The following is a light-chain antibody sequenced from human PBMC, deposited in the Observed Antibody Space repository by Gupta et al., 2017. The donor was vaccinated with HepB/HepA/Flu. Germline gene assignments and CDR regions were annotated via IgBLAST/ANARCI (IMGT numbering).Light chain of an antibody. CDR1: QSLVVSDGIHN. CDR2: HAS. CDR3: RQYEHWPHT. J-gene: IGKJ2*01. V-gene: IGKV2-30*01. Sequence: DVVMTQSPLFLPVTLGQPASIPCRSSQSLVVSDGIHNLNWFQQRPGQTPRLLIYHASNPESGIPDRFSDSGSGTHFTLKISRMETADVRLYYCRQYEHWPHTFGQGTKLEIK.